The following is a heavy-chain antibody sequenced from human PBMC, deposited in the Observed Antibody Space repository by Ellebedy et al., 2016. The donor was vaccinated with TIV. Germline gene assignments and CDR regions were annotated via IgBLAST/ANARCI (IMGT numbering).Heavy chain of an antibody. D-gene: IGHD3-10*01. CDR1: GGSFSDYY. CDR3: ARWGIWFGDLFGWFDP. V-gene: IGHV4-34*01. CDR2: INHSGST. J-gene: IGHJ5*02. Sequence: SETLSLTXAVYGGSFSDYYWGWIRQPPGKGLEWIGEINHSGSTNYNPSLKSRVTISVDTSKNQFSLKLSSVTAADTAVYYCARWGIWFGDLFGWFDPWGQGTLVTVSS.